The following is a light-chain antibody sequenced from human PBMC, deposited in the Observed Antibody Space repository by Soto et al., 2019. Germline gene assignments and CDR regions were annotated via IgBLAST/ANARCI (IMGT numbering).Light chain of an antibody. J-gene: IGLJ2*01. CDR1: RSNIGNNA. CDR2: NNN. V-gene: IGLV1-44*01. CDR3: ATWDDSYTSV. Sequence: QSVLTQPPSASGTPGQRVTISCSGSRSNIGNNAVTWYQQFPGTAPKLLIYNNNQRPSGVPDRFSGSKSGTSASLAISGLQSEDEADYYCATWDDSYTSVFGGGTKLTVL.